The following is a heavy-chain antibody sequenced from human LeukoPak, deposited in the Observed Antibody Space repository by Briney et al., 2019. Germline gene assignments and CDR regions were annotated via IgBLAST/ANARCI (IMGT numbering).Heavy chain of an antibody. CDR2: IRSKANSYAT. J-gene: IGHJ4*02. CDR1: GFTFSGSA. V-gene: IGHV3-73*01. CDR3: TRKGRLHNKYNYDSSAPTDY. Sequence: PGGSLRLSCAASGFTFSGSAMHWVRQASGKGLEWVGRIRSKANSYATAYAGSVKVRFTISRDDSKNTAYLQMNSLKTEDTAVYYCTRKGRLHNKYNYDSSAPTDYWGQGTLVTVSS. D-gene: IGHD3-22*01.